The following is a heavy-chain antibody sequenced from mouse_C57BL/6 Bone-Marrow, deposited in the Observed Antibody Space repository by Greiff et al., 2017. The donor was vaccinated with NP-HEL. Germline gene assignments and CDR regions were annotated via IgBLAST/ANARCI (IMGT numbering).Heavy chain of an antibody. J-gene: IGHJ2*01. CDR1: GYAFTNYL. V-gene: IGHV1-54*01. Sequence: QVQLQQSGAELVRPGTSVKVSCKASGYAFTNYLIEWVKQRPGQGLEWIGVSNPGSGGTNYNEKFKGKATLTADKSSSTAYMQLSSLTSEDSAVYFCARDPDYWGQGTTLTVAS. CDR3: ARDPDY. CDR2: SNPGSGGT.